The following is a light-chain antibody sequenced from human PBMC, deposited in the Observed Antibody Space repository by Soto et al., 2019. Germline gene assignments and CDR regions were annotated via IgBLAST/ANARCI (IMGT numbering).Light chain of an antibody. J-gene: IGKJ5*01. CDR3: QQRSNWPPIT. Sequence: EIVLTQSPATLSLSPGERATLSCRASQSVSSYLAWYQQKPGQAPRLLIYDASNRATGIPARFSGSGSGTDFTLTISGLEPGDFAVYYCQQRSNWPPITFGQGTRLEIK. CDR1: QSVSSY. CDR2: DAS. V-gene: IGKV3-11*01.